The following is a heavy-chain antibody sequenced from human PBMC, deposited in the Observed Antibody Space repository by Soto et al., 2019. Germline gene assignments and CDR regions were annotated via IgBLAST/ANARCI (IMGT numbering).Heavy chain of an antibody. CDR3: AREKTTVTSWWFDP. Sequence: SETLSLTCTVSGGSISSYYWIWIRQPPGKGLEWIGYIYYSGSTNYNPSLKSRVTISVDTSKNQFSLKLSSVTAADTAVYYCAREKTTVTSWWFDPWGQGTLVTVSS. CDR2: IYYSGST. CDR1: GGSISSYY. V-gene: IGHV4-59*01. D-gene: IGHD4-4*01. J-gene: IGHJ5*02.